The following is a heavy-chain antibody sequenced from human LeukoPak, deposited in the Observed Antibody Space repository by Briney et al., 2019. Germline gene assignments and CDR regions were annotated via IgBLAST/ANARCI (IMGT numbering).Heavy chain of an antibody. CDR3: ARDCSSTSCYSGRYARMVNWFDP. J-gene: IGHJ5*02. D-gene: IGHD2-2*01. CDR1: CGSISSYY. V-gene: IGHV4-4*07. Sequence: SETLSLTCTLSCGSISSYYWSWIRQPAGKGLEWIGRIYTSGSTNYNPSLKSRVTMSVDTSKNQFSLKLSSVTAADTAVYYCARDCSSTSCYSGRYARMVNWFDPWGQGTLVTVSS. CDR2: IYTSGST.